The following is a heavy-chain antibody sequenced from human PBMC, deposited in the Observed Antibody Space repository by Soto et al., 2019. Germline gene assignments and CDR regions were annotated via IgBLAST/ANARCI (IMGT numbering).Heavy chain of an antibody. CDR1: PDSLSSTTAA. D-gene: IGHD6-19*01. CDR3: ARGSSGWYEDYYYGMDV. CDR2: TYYKSKWYN. J-gene: IGHJ6*02. V-gene: IGHV6-1*01. Sequence: SQTPSLTCAISPDSLSSTTAASNSIRQSPSSGLEWLGRTYYKSKWYNDYAVSVKSRITINPDTSKNQFSLQLNSVTPEDTAVYYCARGSSGWYEDYYYGMDVWGQGTTVTVS.